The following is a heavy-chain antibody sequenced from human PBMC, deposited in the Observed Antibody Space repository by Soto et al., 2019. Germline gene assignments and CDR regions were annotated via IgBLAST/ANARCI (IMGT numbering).Heavy chain of an antibody. CDR2: INSDRSST. CDR3: ASEKPYDILTGYYNQPNYSYYYGMDV. J-gene: IGHJ6*02. D-gene: IGHD3-9*01. CDR1: GFTFSTYG. V-gene: IGHV3-74*01. Sequence: GGSLRLSCAASGFTFSTYGMNWVRQAPGKGLEWLSRINSDRSSTSYADSVKGRFTISRDNAKNTLYLQMNSLRAEDTAVYYCASEKPYDILTGYYNQPNYSYYYGMDVWGQGTTVTVS.